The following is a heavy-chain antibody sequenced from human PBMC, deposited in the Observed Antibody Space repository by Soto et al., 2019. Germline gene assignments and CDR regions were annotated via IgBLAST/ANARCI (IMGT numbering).Heavy chain of an antibody. D-gene: IGHD4-4*01. CDR2: ISGSGGST. V-gene: IGHV3-23*01. CDR1: GFTFRSYA. Sequence: GGSLRLSCASSGFTFRSYAMSLVRQAPGKGLEWVSAISGSGGSTYYADSVKGRFTISRDNSKNTLYLQMNSLRAEDTAVYYCAKDYSNYDNWFDPWGQGTLVTVSS. CDR3: AKDYSNYDNWFDP. J-gene: IGHJ5*02.